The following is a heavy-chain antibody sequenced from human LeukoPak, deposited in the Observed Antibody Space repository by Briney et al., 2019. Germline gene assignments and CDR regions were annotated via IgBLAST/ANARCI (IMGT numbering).Heavy chain of an antibody. CDR3: ASGLVLLGAFDI. J-gene: IGHJ3*02. D-gene: IGHD6-6*01. CDR2: ISAYNGNT. V-gene: IGHV1-18*01. Sequence: ASVKDSCKASGYTFTSYGISWVRQAPGQGLEWMGWISAYNGNTNYAQKLQGRVTMTTDTSTSTAYMELRSLRSDDTAVYYCASGLVLLGAFDIWGQGTMVTVSS. CDR1: GYTFTSYG.